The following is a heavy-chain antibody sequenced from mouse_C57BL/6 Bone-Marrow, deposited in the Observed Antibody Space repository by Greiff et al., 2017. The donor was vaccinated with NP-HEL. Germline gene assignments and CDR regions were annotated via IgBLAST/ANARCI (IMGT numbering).Heavy chain of an antibody. CDR1: GFTFSSYA. CDR2: ISDGGSYT. Sequence: DVKLVESGGGLVKPGGSLKLSCAASGFTFSSYAMSWVRQTPEKRLEWVATISDGGSYTYYPDNVKGRFTISRDNAKNNLYLQMSHLKSEDTAMYYCAKGPGHPRAYWGQGTLVTVSA. J-gene: IGHJ3*01. D-gene: IGHD3-1*01. CDR3: AKGPGHPRAY. V-gene: IGHV5-4*03.